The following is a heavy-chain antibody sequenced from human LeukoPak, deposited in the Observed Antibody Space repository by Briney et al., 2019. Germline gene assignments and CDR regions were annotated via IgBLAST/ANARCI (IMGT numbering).Heavy chain of an antibody. Sequence: GESLRLSCAASGFTFSNYWMIWVRQAPGKGLEWVGNIKQDGSEKRSADSVRGRFSISRDNAQTSLYLQMNSLRAEDTAVYHCARASDPWLQLTWGQGTLVTVSS. CDR1: GFTFSNYW. J-gene: IGHJ5*02. V-gene: IGHV3-7*04. CDR3: ARASDPWLQLT. CDR2: IKQDGSEK. D-gene: IGHD5-24*01.